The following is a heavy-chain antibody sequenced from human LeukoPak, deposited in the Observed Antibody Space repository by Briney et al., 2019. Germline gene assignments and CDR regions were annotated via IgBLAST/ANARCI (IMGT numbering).Heavy chain of an antibody. CDR3: ASGASNWNDAAPDY. CDR2: INHSGST. CDR1: GGSFSGYY. J-gene: IGHJ4*02. Sequence: SETLSLTCAVYGGSFSGYYWSWIRQPPGKGLEWIGEINHSGSTNYNPSLKSRVTISVDTSKNQFSLKLSSVTAADTAVYYCASGASNWNDAAPDYWGQGTLVTVSS. V-gene: IGHV4-34*01. D-gene: IGHD1-20*01.